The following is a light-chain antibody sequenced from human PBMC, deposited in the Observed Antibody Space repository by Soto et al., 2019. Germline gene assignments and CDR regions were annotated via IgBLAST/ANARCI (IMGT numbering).Light chain of an antibody. Sequence: DIVMTQSPDSLAVSLGERATINCKSSQSVLYSSNNKNYLAWYQQKPGQPPKLLIYWASTRESGVPDRFSCSGSGTDFTLTISSLQAEDVAVYYCQQYDSTPWTFGQGTKVEIK. CDR1: QSVLYSSNNKNY. CDR2: WAS. J-gene: IGKJ1*01. V-gene: IGKV4-1*01. CDR3: QQYDSTPWT.